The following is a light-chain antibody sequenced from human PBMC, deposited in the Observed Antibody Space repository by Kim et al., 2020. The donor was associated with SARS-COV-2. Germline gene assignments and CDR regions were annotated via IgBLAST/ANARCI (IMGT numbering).Light chain of an antibody. CDR1: SLGTYY. CDR3: NSRDSSSNPV. V-gene: IGLV3-19*01. CDR2: GDN. J-gene: IGLJ2*01. Sequence: SELTQDPAVSVALGQTVRITCQGDSLGTYYASWFQQKPGQAPVLIIYGDNNRPSGIPDRFSGSNSGSTTSLTISGAQAEDEADYYCNSRDSSSNPVFGGGTQLTVL.